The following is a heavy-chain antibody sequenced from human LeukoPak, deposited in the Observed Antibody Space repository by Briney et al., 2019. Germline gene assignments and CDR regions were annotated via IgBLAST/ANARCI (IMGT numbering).Heavy chain of an antibody. CDR1: GFTFNDYT. Sequence: PGGSLRLSCAASGFTFNDYTMTWVRQAPGKGLEWVSSITGDCNYIFYADSVKGRFTISRDNSKNTLYLQMSSLRAEDTAVYNCVKDFGVGRPDPWGQGTLVTVSA. D-gene: IGHD3-3*01. J-gene: IGHJ5*02. V-gene: IGHV3-21*01. CDR3: VKDFGVGRPDP. CDR2: ITGDCNYI.